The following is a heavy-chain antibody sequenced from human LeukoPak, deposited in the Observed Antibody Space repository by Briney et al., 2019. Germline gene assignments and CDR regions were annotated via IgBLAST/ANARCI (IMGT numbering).Heavy chain of an antibody. V-gene: IGHV4-34*01. Sequence: PSETLSLTCAVYGGSFSGYYWSWIRQPPGKGLEWIGEISHSGSTNYNPSLKSRVTISVDTSKNQFSLKLSSVTAADTAVYYCARTPGYSSGWYRYYFDYWGQGTLVTVSS. J-gene: IGHJ4*02. CDR1: GGSFSGYY. D-gene: IGHD6-19*01. CDR3: ARTPGYSSGWYRYYFDY. CDR2: ISHSGST.